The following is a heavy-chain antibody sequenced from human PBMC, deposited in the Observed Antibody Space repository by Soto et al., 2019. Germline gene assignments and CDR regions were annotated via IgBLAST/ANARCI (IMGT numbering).Heavy chain of an antibody. Sequence: ASVKVSCKASGYIFSTYTMHWVCQAPGQRLEWMGWINAANGNTKYSQNFQGRVTISRDTSASTAYLELSSLRSEDTAVYYCARVSFETSGYADYWGQGTLVTVS. CDR2: INAANGNT. D-gene: IGHD3-22*01. V-gene: IGHV1-3*01. CDR1: GYIFSTYT. J-gene: IGHJ4*02. CDR3: ARVSFETSGYADY.